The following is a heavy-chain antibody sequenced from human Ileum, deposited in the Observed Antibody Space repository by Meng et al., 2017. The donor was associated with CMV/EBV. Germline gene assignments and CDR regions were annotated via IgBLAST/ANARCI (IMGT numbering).Heavy chain of an antibody. CDR2: IKSDGAT. V-gene: IGHV3-74*01. Sequence: GGSLRLSCAASGFTFTNFWMHWVRQAPGKGLVWVSRIKSDGATTYADFVKGRFTISRDNAKNTLYLQMNSLRPDDTAAYYWVWDTSSWPWGQGTLVTVSS. CDR3: VWDTSSWP. CDR1: GFTFTNFW. J-gene: IGHJ5*02. D-gene: IGHD6-13*01.